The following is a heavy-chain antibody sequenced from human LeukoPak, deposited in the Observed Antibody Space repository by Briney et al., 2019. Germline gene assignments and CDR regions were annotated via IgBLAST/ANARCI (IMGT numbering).Heavy chain of an antibody. CDR3: AVGRPRNTTRLDDGYDF. CDR2: VSTSGRT. Sequence: ASETLPLTCTVSGGSITTYYWSWIRQPAGKGLEWIGRVSTSGRTNYNPSLKSRLTMSADTSKKQFSLILNSVTAADTAVYYCAVGRPRNTTRLDDGYDFWGQGTMVTVSS. V-gene: IGHV4-4*07. CDR1: GGSITTYY. J-gene: IGHJ3*01. D-gene: IGHD1-1*01.